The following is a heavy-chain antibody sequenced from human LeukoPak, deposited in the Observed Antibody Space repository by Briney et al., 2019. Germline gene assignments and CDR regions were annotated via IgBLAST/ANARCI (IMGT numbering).Heavy chain of an antibody. V-gene: IGHV1-2*06. CDR1: GYTFTGYY. CDR2: INPNSGGT. D-gene: IGHD6-6*01. CDR3: AGDPYSSSMEDDF. Sequence: ASVKVSCKASGYTFTGYYMHWVRQAPGQGLEWMGRINPNSGGTNYAQKFQGRVTMTRDTSISTAYMELSRLRSDDTAVYYCAGDPYSSSMEDDFWGQGTLVTVSS. J-gene: IGHJ4*02.